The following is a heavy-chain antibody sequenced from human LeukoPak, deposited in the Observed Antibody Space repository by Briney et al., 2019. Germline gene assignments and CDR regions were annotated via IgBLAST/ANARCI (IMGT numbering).Heavy chain of an antibody. D-gene: IGHD2-2*02. J-gene: IGHJ3*02. Sequence: SVKVSCKASGGTFSSYAISWVRQAPGQGLEWMGRIIPIFGTANYAQKFQGRVTITTDESTSTAYMELSSLRSEDTAVYYCARDSFLCSSTSCYTEAFDIWGQGTMVTVSS. CDR1: GGTFSSYA. CDR2: IIPIFGTA. CDR3: ARDSFLCSSTSCYTEAFDI. V-gene: IGHV1-69*05.